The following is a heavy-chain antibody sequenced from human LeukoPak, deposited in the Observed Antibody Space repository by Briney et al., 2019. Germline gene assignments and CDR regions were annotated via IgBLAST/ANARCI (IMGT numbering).Heavy chain of an antibody. D-gene: IGHD3-10*01. J-gene: IGHJ4*02. Sequence: GGSLRLSSAVSGFTFSSYGMHWVRQAPGKGLEWVPFIRYDGSNKYYADSVKGRFTISRDNSKNTLYLQMNSLRAEDTAVYYCAKVICDYGSGSYYDYWGQGTLVTVSS. V-gene: IGHV3-30*02. CDR3: AKVICDYGSGSYYDY. CDR1: GFTFSSYG. CDR2: IRYDGSNK.